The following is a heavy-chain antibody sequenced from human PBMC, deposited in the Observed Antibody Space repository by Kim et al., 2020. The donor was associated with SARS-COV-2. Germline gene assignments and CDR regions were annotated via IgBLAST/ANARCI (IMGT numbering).Heavy chain of an antibody. CDR3: ARLPYSFAFEY. V-gene: IGHV3-7*01. J-gene: IGHJ4*02. D-gene: IGHD4-4*01. Sequence: GGSLRLSCAASGFSFSTYWMSWVRQTPGKGLEWVANIKQGGSEKYYADSVKGRFTISRDDAKNSLYLQMNSLRAEDTAVYYFARLPYSFAFEYWGQGSLVTVSS. CDR2: IKQGGSEK. CDR1: GFSFSTYW.